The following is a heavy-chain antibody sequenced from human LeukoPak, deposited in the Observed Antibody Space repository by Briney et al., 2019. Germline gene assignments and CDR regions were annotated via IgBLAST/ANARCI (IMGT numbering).Heavy chain of an antibody. D-gene: IGHD2-2*01. CDR1: GFTFSSYW. CDR3: ARFYCSSTSCLEDY. Sequence: QAGGSLRLSCAASGFTFSSYWMSWVRQAPGKGLEWVANIKQDGSEKYYVDSVKSRLTISRDNAKNSLYLQMNSLRAEDTAVYYCARFYCSSTSCLEDYWGQGTLVTVSS. CDR2: IKQDGSEK. V-gene: IGHV3-7*01. J-gene: IGHJ4*02.